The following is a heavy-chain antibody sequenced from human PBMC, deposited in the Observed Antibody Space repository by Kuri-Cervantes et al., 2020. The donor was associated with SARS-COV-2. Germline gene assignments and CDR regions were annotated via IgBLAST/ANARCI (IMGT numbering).Heavy chain of an antibody. CDR1: GFTFSSYA. V-gene: IGHV3-30*14. CDR3: ARATWVAVAGVDTFDI. CDR2: ISYDGSNK. J-gene: IGHJ3*02. Sequence: GESLKISCAASGFTFSSYAMHWVRQAPGKGLEWVAVISYDGSNKYYADSVKGRFTISRDNSKNTLYLQMNSLRAEDTAVYYCARATWVAVAGVDTFDIWGQGTMVTVSS. D-gene: IGHD6-19*01.